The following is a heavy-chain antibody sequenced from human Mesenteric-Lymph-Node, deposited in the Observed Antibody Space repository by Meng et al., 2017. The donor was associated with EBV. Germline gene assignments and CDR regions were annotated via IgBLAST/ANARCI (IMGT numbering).Heavy chain of an antibody. V-gene: IGHV1-2*06. J-gene: IGHJ5*02. D-gene: IGHD4-17*01. Sequence: QVQLVQSGPEVKKPGAQVKGSCKASGYSFTGYHMHWVRQAPGQGLEWMGRINPDSGGTNYAQKFQGRVTMTRDTSISTAYMELSGLRSDDTAVYYCARLTTVTPNWFDPWGQGTLVTVSS. CDR2: INPDSGGT. CDR3: ARLTTVTPNWFDP. CDR1: GYSFTGYH.